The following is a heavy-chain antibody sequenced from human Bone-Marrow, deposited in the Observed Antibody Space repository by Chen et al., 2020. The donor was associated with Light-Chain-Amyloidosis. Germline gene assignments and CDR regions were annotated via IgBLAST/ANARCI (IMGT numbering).Heavy chain of an antibody. J-gene: IGHJ5*02. CDR3: ASSAPDPSS. Sequence: EVQLVESGGGLVKPGGSLRLSCAASGLTFSNYDMNWVRQAPGKGLEWISAVTNSSSNIYYADSVRGRFTISRDNAKNSLYLQMNSLRAEDTAMYYCASSAPDPSSWGQGTLVTVSS. CDR1: GLTFSNYD. CDR2: VTNSSSNI. V-gene: IGHV3-21*01.